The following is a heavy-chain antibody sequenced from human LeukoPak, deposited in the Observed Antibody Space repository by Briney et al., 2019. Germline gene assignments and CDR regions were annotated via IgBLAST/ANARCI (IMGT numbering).Heavy chain of an antibody. CDR1: GFTVSSNY. Sequence: TGGSLRLSCAASGFTVSSNYMSWVRQAPGKGLEWVSVIYSGGSTYYADSVKGRFTISRDNSKNTLYLQMNSLRAEDTAVYYCARDPGPYSSSWYEEYDYWGQGTLVTVSS. CDR2: IYSGGST. V-gene: IGHV3-53*01. J-gene: IGHJ4*02. D-gene: IGHD6-13*01. CDR3: ARDPGPYSSSWYEEYDY.